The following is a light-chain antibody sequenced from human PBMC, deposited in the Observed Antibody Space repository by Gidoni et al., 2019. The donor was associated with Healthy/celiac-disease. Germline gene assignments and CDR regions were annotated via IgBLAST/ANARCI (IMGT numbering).Light chain of an antibody. CDR1: QSISSW. Sequence: DIQMTQSPSTLSASVGDRVTITCRASQSISSWLAWYQQKPGKAPKLLIYDASSLESGVPSRFSGSGSGTEFTLTISSLQPDDFATYYCQQNNSPLTFGGGTKVEIK. J-gene: IGKJ4*01. CDR3: QQNNSPLT. V-gene: IGKV1-5*01. CDR2: DAS.